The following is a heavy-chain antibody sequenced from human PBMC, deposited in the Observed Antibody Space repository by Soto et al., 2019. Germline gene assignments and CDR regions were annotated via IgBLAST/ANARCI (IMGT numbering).Heavy chain of an antibody. CDR2: ISWNSGSI. CDR3: AKDRFSAAAGTPFGY. D-gene: IGHD6-13*01. Sequence: EVQLVESGGGLVQPGRSLRLSCAASGFTFDDYAMHWVRQAPGKGLEWVSGISWNSGSIGYADSVKGRFTISRDNAKNSLYLQMNSLRAEDTALYYCAKDRFSAAAGTPFGYWGQGTLVTVSS. CDR1: GFTFDDYA. J-gene: IGHJ4*02. V-gene: IGHV3-9*01.